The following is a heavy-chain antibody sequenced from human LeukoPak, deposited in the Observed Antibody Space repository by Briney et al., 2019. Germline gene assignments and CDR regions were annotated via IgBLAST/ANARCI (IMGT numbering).Heavy chain of an antibody. Sequence: PSETLSLTCTVSGGSISSYYWSWIRQPPGKGLEWIGYIYYSGSTNYNPSLKSRVTISVDTSKNQFSLKLSSVTAVDTAVYYCARLIGVGSGYYQDYWGQGTLVTVSS. V-gene: IGHV4-59*08. CDR1: GGSISSYY. D-gene: IGHD3-22*01. CDR2: IYYSGST. J-gene: IGHJ4*02. CDR3: ARLIGVGSGYYQDY.